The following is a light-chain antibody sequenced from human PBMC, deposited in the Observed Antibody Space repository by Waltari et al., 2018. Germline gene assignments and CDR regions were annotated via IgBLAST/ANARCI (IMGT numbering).Light chain of an antibody. CDR3: QQSYRAPQT. J-gene: IGKJ4*01. CDR1: QGISTS. Sequence: DIQVTKSPSSLSPSVGDRVTITSRTSQGISTSLTWYQQKPGKPPKLLIFAASALQSGVSSRFSGSGSQTDFTLTIRNLQPEDFATYYCQQSYRAPQTFGGGTKVDMK. CDR2: AAS. V-gene: IGKV1-39*01.